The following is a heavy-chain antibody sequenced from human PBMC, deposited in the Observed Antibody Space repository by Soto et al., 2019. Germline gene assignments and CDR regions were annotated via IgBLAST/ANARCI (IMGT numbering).Heavy chain of an antibody. CDR1: GGTFSSYA. CDR3: ARDHCSGGSCQTYNWFDP. V-gene: IGHV1-69*01. J-gene: IGHJ5*02. D-gene: IGHD2-15*01. Sequence: QVQLVQSGAEVKKPGSSVKVTCKASGGTFSSYAISWVRQAPGQGLEWMGGIIPIFGTANYAQKFQGRVTITADDSTSTAYMELSRLRSEDTAVYYCARDHCSGGSCQTYNWFDPWGQGTLVTVSS. CDR2: IIPIFGTA.